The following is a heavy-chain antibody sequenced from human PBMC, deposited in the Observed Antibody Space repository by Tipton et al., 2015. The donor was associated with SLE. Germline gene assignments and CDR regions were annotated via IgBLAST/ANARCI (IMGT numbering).Heavy chain of an antibody. CDR1: GHSISSGYY. CDR2: FYHSGST. J-gene: IGHJ3*02. Sequence: GLVKPSETLSLICNVSGHSISSGYYWGWIRQFPGKGLEWIGSFYHSGSTYYNPSLKSRVTISLDTSKSQFSLRLTSITAADTAMYYCATTVTTTPSYGAFDIWGQGTMVTVS. CDR3: ATTVTTTPSYGAFDI. D-gene: IGHD4-17*01. V-gene: IGHV4-38-2*02.